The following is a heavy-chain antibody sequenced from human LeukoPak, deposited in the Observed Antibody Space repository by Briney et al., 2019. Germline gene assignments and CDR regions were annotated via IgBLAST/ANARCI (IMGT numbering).Heavy chain of an antibody. CDR2: ISDSGGST. J-gene: IGHJ4*02. D-gene: IGHD3-22*01. Sequence: HAGGSLRLSCAVSGITLSNYGMTWVRQAPGKGLEWVAGISDSGGSTNYADSVKGRFTISRDNPKNTLYPQMNSLRAEDTAVYFCAKRGVVIRVILVGFHKEAYYFDSWGQGALVTVSS. CDR3: AKRGVVIRVILVGFHKEAYYFDS. V-gene: IGHV3-23*01. CDR1: GITLSNYG.